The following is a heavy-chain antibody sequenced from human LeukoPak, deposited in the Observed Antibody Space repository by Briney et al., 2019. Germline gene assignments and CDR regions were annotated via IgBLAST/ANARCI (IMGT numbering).Heavy chain of an antibody. D-gene: IGHD6-13*01. CDR2: IYYSGST. J-gene: IGHJ6*02. CDR1: GGSISSGDYY. V-gene: IGHV4-30-4*01. CDR3: ARYIAAAGCYYYYYGMDV. Sequence: SETLSLTCTVSGGSISSGDYYWSWIRQPPGKGLEWIGYIYYSGSTYYNPSLKSRVTISVDTSKNQFSLKLSSVTAADTAVYYCARYIAAAGCYYYYYGMDVWGQGTTVTVSS.